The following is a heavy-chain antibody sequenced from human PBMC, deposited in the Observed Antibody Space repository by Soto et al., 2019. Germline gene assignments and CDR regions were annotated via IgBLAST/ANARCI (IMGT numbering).Heavy chain of an antibody. Sequence: QVHLQESGPGQVRPSQTLSLSCSVSGGSISRGAYFWTWIRQFPGKGLEWIASISYTGATYYNPSLKRRVTILADTSKNQFSLKLNSVTSADTAVYYCARGGPVSVSPAWQLLGYFDYWGQGTLVTVSS. D-gene: IGHD2-15*01. J-gene: IGHJ4*02. V-gene: IGHV4-31*03. CDR1: GGSISRGAYF. CDR3: ARGGPVSVSPAWQLLGYFDY. CDR2: ISYTGAT.